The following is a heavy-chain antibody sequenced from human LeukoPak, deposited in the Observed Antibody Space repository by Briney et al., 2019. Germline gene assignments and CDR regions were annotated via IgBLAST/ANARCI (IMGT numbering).Heavy chain of an antibody. V-gene: IGHV3-23*01. CDR1: RFTFSKYA. CDR2: INDSGDNT. D-gene: IGHD3-22*01. CDR3: AKAQKYYYDSSDY. J-gene: IGHJ4*02. Sequence: GGSLRLSCAASRFTFSKYAMNWVRQAPGKGLEWVSTINDSGDNTYYADSVKGRFTISRGNSKNALYLQMNSLRADDTAVYYCAKAQKYYYDSSDYWGQGTLVTVSS.